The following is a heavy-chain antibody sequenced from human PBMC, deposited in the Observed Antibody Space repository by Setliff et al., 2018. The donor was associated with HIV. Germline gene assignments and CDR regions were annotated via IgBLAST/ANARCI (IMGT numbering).Heavy chain of an antibody. CDR1: GGTLSNYV. J-gene: IGHJ3*02. V-gene: IGHV1-69*13. D-gene: IGHD6-13*01. CDR3: ARDQTGVAAAAFGGGSAWSDEGFDI. Sequence: SVKVSCKTSGGTLSNYVTTWVRQAPGQGLKWMGMIIPMYNIPAYAQKFQGRVTFTADESTSTAYMELSSLSSEDTAVYYCARDQTGVAAAAFGGGSAWSDEGFDIWGQGTMVTVSS. CDR2: IIPMYNIP.